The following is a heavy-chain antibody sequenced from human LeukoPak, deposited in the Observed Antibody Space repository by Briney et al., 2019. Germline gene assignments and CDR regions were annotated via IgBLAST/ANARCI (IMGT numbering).Heavy chain of an antibody. V-gene: IGHV4-59*01. CDR1: GGSISSYY. D-gene: IGHD6-13*01. CDR2: IYYSGCT. Sequence: SETLSLTCTVSGGSISSYYWSWIRQPPGKGLEWIGYIYYSGCTNYNPSLKSRVTISVDTSKNQFSLKLSSVTAADTAVYYCARDRYSSSWYRDAFDIWGQGTMVTVSS. J-gene: IGHJ3*02. CDR3: ARDRYSSSWYRDAFDI.